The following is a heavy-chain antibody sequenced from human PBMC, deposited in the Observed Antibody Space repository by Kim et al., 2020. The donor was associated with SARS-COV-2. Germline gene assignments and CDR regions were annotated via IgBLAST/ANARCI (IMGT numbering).Heavy chain of an antibody. J-gene: IGHJ4*02. D-gene: IGHD5-12*01. CDR3: ARDRNIVATTATDFIDY. CDR2: INPSGGST. CDR1: GYTFTSYY. V-gene: IGHV1-46*01. Sequence: ASVKVSCKASGYTFTSYYMHWVRQAPGQGLEWMGIINPSGGSTSYAQKFQGRVTMTRDTSTSTVYMELSSLRSEDTAVYYCARDRNIVATTATDFIDYWGQGTLVTVSS.